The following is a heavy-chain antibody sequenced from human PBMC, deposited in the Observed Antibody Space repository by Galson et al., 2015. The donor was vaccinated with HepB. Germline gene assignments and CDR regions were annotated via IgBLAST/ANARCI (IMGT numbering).Heavy chain of an antibody. V-gene: IGHV3-30*04. Sequence: SLRLSCAASEFTVSSYTMHWVRQAPGKGLEWVAVISFDGSNKYYADSVKGRFTISRDSSKNTLYLQMTSLRAGDTAIYYCARTFGGSYWGRWDYWGQGTQVSVTS. CDR1: EFTVSSYT. J-gene: IGHJ4*02. CDR3: ARTFGGSYWGRWDY. D-gene: IGHD1-26*01. CDR2: ISFDGSNK.